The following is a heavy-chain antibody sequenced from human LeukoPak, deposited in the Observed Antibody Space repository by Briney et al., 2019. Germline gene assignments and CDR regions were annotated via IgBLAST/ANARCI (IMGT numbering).Heavy chain of an antibody. J-gene: IGHJ3*02. CDR2: ISYDGSNK. Sequence: GGSLRLSCAASGFTFSSYAMHWVRQAPGKGLEWVAVISYDGSNKYYADSVKGRFTISRGNSKNTLYLQMNSLRAEDTAVYHCARDPRCCSVTSCPDAFDIWGQGTMVTVSS. CDR1: GFTFSSYA. D-gene: IGHD2-2*01. CDR3: ARDPRCCSVTSCPDAFDI. V-gene: IGHV3-30-3*01.